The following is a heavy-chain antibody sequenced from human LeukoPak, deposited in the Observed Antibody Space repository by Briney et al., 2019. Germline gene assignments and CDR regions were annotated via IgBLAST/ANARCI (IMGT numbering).Heavy chain of an antibody. CDR2: INPNTGGT. V-gene: IGHV1-2*06. J-gene: IGHJ4*02. Sequence: ASVKVSCKASGYTFASYYIHWVRQAPGQGLEWMGRINPNTGGTNYAQSFQDRVTLTRDTSINTAYMELSRLRSDDTAVYYCARELNYYDSSGYLTYFDYWGQGTLVTVSS. CDR3: ARELNYYDSSGYLTYFDY. CDR1: GYTFASYY. D-gene: IGHD3-22*01.